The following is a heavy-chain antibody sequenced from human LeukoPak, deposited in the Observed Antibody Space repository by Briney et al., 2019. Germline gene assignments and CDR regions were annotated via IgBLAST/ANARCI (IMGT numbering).Heavy chain of an antibody. V-gene: IGHV3-23*01. CDR2: ISGGSGST. CDR3: AKHRFESGGYHSTD. J-gene: IGHJ4*02. Sequence: GGSLRLSCAASGFTFSSYAMSWVRQAPGKGLAWVSTISGGSGSTYCADSVKGRFTISRDNSKSTLYLQMNSLRDEDTAVYYCAKHRFESGGYHSTDWGQGTLVTVSS. CDR1: GFTFSSYA. D-gene: IGHD3-22*01.